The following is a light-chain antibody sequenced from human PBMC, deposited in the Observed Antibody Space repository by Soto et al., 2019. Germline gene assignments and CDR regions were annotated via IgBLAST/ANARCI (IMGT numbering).Light chain of an antibody. Sequence: QSALTQPPSASGTPGQRVTISCSGSSSNIGSNYVYWYQQLPGTAPKLLIYRNNQRPSGVPDRFSGSKSGTSASLAISGLRSEDEADYYCAAWDDSVSVFGTGTKVTVL. CDR2: RNN. CDR1: SSNIGSNY. CDR3: AAWDDSVSV. J-gene: IGLJ1*01. V-gene: IGLV1-47*01.